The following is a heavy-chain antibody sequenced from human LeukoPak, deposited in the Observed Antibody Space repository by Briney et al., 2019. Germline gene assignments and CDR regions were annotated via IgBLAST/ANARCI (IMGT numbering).Heavy chain of an antibody. D-gene: IGHD3-22*01. J-gene: IGHJ4*02. CDR1: GGTFSRYA. CDR2: IIPILGIA. CDR3: ASNTGSDSSGYAY. Sequence: ASVKVSCKASGGTFSRYAISWVRQAPGQGLEWMGRIIPILGIANYAQKFQGRVTITADKSTSTAYMELSSLRSNDTAVYYCASNTGSDSSGYAYWGQGTLVTVSS. V-gene: IGHV1-69*04.